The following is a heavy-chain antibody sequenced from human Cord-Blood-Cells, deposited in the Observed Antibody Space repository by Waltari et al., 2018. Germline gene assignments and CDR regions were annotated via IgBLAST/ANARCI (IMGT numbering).Heavy chain of an antibody. J-gene: IGHJ4*02. D-gene: IGHD4-17*01. CDR3: ARRPTVTTAGGFDY. CDR1: GGSISSSSYY. CDR2: IYYSGST. V-gene: IGHV4-39*01. Sequence: QLQLQESGPGLVKPSETLSLTCTVSGGSISSSSYYWGWIRQPPGKGLEWIGGIYYSGSTYYNPSLKSRVTISVDTSKNQFSLKLSSVTAADTAVYYCARRPTVTTAGGFDYWGQGTLVTVSS.